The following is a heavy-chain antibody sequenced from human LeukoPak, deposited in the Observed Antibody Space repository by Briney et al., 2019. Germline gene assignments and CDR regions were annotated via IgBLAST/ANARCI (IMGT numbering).Heavy chain of an antibody. CDR2: INPNSGGT. CDR1: GYTFTGYY. CDR3: ARGHLAGQQWLVRTHLDH. J-gene: IGHJ4*02. Sequence: ASVKVSCKASGYTFTGYYMHWVRQAPGQGLEWMGWINPNSGGTNYAQKFQGRVTMTRDTSISTAYMELSRLRSDDTAVYYCARGHLAGQQWLVRTHLDHWGQGTLVTVSS. V-gene: IGHV1-2*02. D-gene: IGHD6-19*01.